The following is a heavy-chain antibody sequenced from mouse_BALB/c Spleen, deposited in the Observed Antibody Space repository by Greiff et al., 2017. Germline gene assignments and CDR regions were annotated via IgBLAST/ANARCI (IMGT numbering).Heavy chain of an antibody. CDR3: ARSGNYVTY. Sequence: EVQLVESGGGLVQPGGSRKLSCAASGFTFSSFGMHWVRQAPEKGLEWVAYISSGSSTIYYADTVKGRFTISRDNPKNTLFLQMTSLRSEDTAMYYCARSGNYVTYWGQGTLVTVSA. V-gene: IGHV5-17*02. CDR2: ISSGSSTI. CDR1: GFTFSSFG. D-gene: IGHD2-1*01. J-gene: IGHJ3*01.